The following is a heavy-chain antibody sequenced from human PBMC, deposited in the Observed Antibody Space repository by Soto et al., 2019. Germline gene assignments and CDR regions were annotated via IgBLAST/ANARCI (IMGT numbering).Heavy chain of an antibody. CDR3: ARDSIYDRYGTYFGH. Sequence: QVQLAQSGAEVKKPGASVKVSCNTSGYTFTAYYMHWVRRAPGQGLERMGWINPNSGGTNYEQKFQGWVTMTRDPSISTAYMELSRLTSDHTAVFFCARDSIYDRYGTYFGHWGQGTLVPVSS. J-gene: IGHJ4*02. CDR1: GYTFTAYY. V-gene: IGHV1-2*04. CDR2: INPNSGGT. D-gene: IGHD5-18*01.